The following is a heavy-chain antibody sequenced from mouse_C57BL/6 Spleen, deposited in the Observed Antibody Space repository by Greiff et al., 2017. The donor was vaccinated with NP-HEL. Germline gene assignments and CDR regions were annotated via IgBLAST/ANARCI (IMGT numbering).Heavy chain of an antibody. Sequence: VQLQESGAELVRPGASVKLSCTASGFNIKDDYMHWVKQRPVQGLEWIGWIDPENGDTEYASKFQGKATITADTSSNTAYLQLSSLTSEDTAVYYCTKGYEDYWGQGTTLTVSS. V-gene: IGHV14-4*01. CDR3: TKGYEDY. J-gene: IGHJ2*01. CDR1: GFNIKDDY. CDR2: IDPENGDT. D-gene: IGHD2-2*01.